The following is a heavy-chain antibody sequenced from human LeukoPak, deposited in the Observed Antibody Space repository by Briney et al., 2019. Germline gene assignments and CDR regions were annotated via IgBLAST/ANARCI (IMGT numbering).Heavy chain of an antibody. Sequence: GGSLRLSCTASGFTFGDYAMSWFRQAPGKGLEWVGFIRSKAYGGTTEYAASVKGRFTISRDDSKSIAYLQMNSLKPEDTAVYYCTRGPSGSHDAFDIWGQGTMVTVSS. J-gene: IGHJ3*02. V-gene: IGHV3-49*03. CDR3: TRGPSGSHDAFDI. CDR2: IRSKAYGGTT. CDR1: GFTFGDYA. D-gene: IGHD1-26*01.